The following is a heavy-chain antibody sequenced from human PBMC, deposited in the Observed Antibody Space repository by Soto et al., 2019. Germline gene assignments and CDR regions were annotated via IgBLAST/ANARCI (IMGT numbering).Heavy chain of an antibody. V-gene: IGHV3-23*01. CDR1: GFTFSNYA. CDR3: AKDQGSSWYEIDY. D-gene: IGHD6-13*01. Sequence: EVQLLESGGGLVQPGGSLRLSCAASGFTFSNYAVTWVRQAPGKGLEWVSTISGSGGSTYYADSVKGRLTVSRDNSKNTRYRQMNSLRAEDTAVYYCAKDQGSSWYEIDYWGPGTLVTVSS. J-gene: IGHJ4*02. CDR2: ISGSGGST.